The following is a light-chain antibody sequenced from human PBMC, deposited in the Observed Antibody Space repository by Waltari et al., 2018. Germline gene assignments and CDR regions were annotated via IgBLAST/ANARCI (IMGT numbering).Light chain of an antibody. V-gene: IGLV2-23*01. CDR3: CSYAGSSTWV. CDR2: AGS. Sequence: QSALTQPASVSGSPGQSITISCTDTSSDVGSSNLVSWYRQLPGTAPKLMIYAGSKRPSGVSNRFSGSKSGNTASLTISGLQAEDEADYYCCSYAGSSTWVFGGGTKLTVL. CDR1: SSDVGSSNL. J-gene: IGLJ3*02.